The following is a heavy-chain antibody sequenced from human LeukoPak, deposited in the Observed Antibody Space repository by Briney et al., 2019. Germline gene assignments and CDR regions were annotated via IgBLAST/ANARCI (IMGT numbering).Heavy chain of an antibody. Sequence: GGSLRLSCVASGFTFSHSWMTWVRQAPGKGLEWVGHIKEDGSSQNYADSVKGRFIISRDNAKNSLYLQMNSLRAEDTAIYYCARDVYYPFDYWGLGTLVTVSS. J-gene: IGHJ4*02. D-gene: IGHD3-22*01. V-gene: IGHV3-7*01. CDR1: GFTFSHSW. CDR3: ARDVYYPFDY. CDR2: IKEDGSSQ.